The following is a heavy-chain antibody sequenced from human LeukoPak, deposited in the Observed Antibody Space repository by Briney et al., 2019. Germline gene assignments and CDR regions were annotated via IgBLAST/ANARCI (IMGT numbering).Heavy chain of an antibody. CDR1: GGSINSSIYH. CDR3: ARDRYYYGSGSYYNLDY. V-gene: IGHV4-39*07. J-gene: IGHJ4*02. D-gene: IGHD3-10*01. CDR2: IYYSGST. Sequence: PSETLFLTCTVSGGSINSSIYHWGWIRQPPGKGLEWVGNIYYSGSTYYNPSLKSRVTMSVDTSKNQFSLKLSSVTAADTAVYYCARDRYYYGSGSYYNLDYWGQGTLVTVSS.